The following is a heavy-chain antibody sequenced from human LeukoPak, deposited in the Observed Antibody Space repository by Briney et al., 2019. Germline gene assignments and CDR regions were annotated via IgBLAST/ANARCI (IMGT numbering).Heavy chain of an antibody. J-gene: IGHJ5*02. V-gene: IGHV3-21*01. CDR1: GFTFSSYS. CDR3: ARLGRITMVRAFDP. D-gene: IGHD3-10*01. CDR2: ISSSSSYI. Sequence: GGSLRLSCAASGFTFSSYSMNWVRQAPGKGLEWVSSISSSSSYIYYADSVKGRFTISRDNAKNSLYLQMNSLRAEDTAVYYCARLGRITMVRAFDPWGQGTLVTVSS.